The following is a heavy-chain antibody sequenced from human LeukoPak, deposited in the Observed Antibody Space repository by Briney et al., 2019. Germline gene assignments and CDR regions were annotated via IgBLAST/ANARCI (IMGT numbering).Heavy chain of an antibody. CDR2: IYYSGST. J-gene: IGHJ3*02. D-gene: IGHD1-26*01. V-gene: IGHV4-39*01. CDR1: GGSISSSSYY. CDR3: ARPLVGAGDAFDI. Sequence: SETLSLTCTVSGGSISSSSYYWGWIRQPPGKGLEWIASIYYSGSTYYNTSLKSRVTISVDTSKNQFSLKLTSVTAADTAVYYCARPLVGAGDAFDIWGQGTMVTVSS.